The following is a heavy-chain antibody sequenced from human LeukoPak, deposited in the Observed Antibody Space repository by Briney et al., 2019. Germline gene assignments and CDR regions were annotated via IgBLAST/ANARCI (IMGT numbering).Heavy chain of an antibody. CDR3: ATLWASGWQNPLGY. CDR2: IYPGDSDT. V-gene: IGHV5-51*01. J-gene: IGHJ4*02. D-gene: IGHD6-19*01. CDR1: GYSFTSYW. Sequence: GASLKTSCKGSGYSFTSYWIAWVRQMPGKGLEWMGIIYPGDSDTRYSPSFQGQVTISADKSIGTAYLQWSSLKASDTAKYYCATLWASGWQNPLGYWGQGTLVTVSS.